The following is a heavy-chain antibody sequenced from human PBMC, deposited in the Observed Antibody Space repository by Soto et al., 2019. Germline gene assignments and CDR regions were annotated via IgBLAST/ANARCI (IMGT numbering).Heavy chain of an antibody. CDR2: ISGSGGST. D-gene: IGHD3-10*01. Sequence: GGSLRLSCAASGFTFSSYAMSWVRQAPGKGLEWVSAISGSGGSTYCADSVKGRFTISRDNSKNTLYLQMNSLRAEDTAVYYCAKDRESTGYFDYWGQGTLVTVSS. V-gene: IGHV3-23*01. CDR3: AKDRESTGYFDY. CDR1: GFTFSSYA. J-gene: IGHJ4*02.